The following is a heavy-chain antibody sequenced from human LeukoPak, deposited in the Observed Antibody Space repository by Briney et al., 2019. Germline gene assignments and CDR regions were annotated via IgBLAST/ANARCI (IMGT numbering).Heavy chain of an antibody. Sequence: ASVKVSCKASGYTFTSYGISWVRQAPGQGLEWMGWISAYNGNTNYAQKLQGRVTITADESTSTAYMELSSLRSEDTAVYYCASEGSSWYTLGYWGQGTLVTVSS. V-gene: IGHV1-18*01. CDR2: ISAYNGNT. CDR1: GYTFTSYG. J-gene: IGHJ4*02. D-gene: IGHD6-13*01. CDR3: ASEGSSWYTLGY.